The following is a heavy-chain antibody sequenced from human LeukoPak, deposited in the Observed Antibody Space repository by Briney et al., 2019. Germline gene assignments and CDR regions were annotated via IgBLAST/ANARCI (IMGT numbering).Heavy chain of an antibody. J-gene: IGHJ4*02. CDR3: ARDPTITMVQGVIITKEEPFDY. CDR1: GFTFSSYG. Sequence: PGRSLRLSCAASGFTFSSYGMHWVRQAPGKGLEWVAVIWYDGSNKYYADSVKGRFTISRDNSKNTLYLQMNSLRAEDTAVYYCARDPTITMVQGVIITKEEPFDYWGQGTLVTVSS. D-gene: IGHD3-10*01. V-gene: IGHV3-33*01. CDR2: IWYDGSNK.